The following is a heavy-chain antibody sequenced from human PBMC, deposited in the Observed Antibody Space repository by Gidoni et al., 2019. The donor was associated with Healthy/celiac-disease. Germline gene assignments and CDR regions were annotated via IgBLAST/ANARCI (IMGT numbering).Heavy chain of an antibody. D-gene: IGHD4-17*01. V-gene: IGHV1-69*04. J-gene: IGHJ3*02. CDR3: ASWGGSTVTNWVDAFAI. CDR1: GGTFSSYA. Sequence: QVQLVQSGAEVKKPGSSVKVSCKASGGTFSSYAISWVRQAPGQGLEWMGRIIPILGIANYAQKFQGRVTITADKSTSTAYMELSSLRSEDTAVYYCASWGGSTVTNWVDAFAIWGQGTMVTVSS. CDR2: IIPILGIA.